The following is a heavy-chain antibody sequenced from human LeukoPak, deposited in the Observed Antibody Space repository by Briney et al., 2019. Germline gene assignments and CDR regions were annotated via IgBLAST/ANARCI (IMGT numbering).Heavy chain of an antibody. CDR1: GFTFSSYW. J-gene: IGHJ4*02. D-gene: IGHD3-9*01. Sequence: PGGSLRLSCAASGFTFSSYWMSWVRQAPGKGLEWVANIKQDGSEKYYVDSVKGRFTISRDNAKNSLYLQMNSLRAEDTAVYYCARAAYYDILTGYLDYWGQGTLVTVSS. CDR2: IKQDGSEK. V-gene: IGHV3-7*01. CDR3: ARAAYYDILTGYLDY.